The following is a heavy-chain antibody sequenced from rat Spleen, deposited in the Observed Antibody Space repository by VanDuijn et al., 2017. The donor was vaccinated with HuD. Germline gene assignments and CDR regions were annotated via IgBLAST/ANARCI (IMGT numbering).Heavy chain of an antibody. Sequence: EVQLVESGGGLVQPGRSLKLSCAASGFTFSDYNMAWVRQAPKKGLEWIASITNIAGGTYYADSVKGRFTISRDNAKSTLYLQMDSLRSEDTATYYCTTSITTEGTDYWGQGVMVTVSS. CDR2: ITNIAGGT. V-gene: IGHV5S10*01. CDR3: TTSITTEGTDY. CDR1: GFTFSDYN. J-gene: IGHJ2*01. D-gene: IGHD1-11*01.